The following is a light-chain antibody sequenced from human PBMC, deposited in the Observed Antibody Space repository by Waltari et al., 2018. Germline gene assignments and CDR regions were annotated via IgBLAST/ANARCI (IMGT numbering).Light chain of an antibody. CDR1: SSDGRRYSL. J-gene: IGLJ1*01. V-gene: IGLV2-23*01. Sequence: QSALTQPASVSGSPGQSITISCTGTSSDGRRYSLFSWYQQHPGKAPKLVIYEGSQRPSGVSNRFSGSKSGNTASLTISGLQAEDEADYYCCSYAGSSTSPYVFGTGTKVTVL. CDR2: EGS. CDR3: CSYAGSSTSPYV.